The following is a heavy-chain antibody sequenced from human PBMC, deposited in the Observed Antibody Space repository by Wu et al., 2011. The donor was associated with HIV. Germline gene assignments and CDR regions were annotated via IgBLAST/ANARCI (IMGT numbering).Heavy chain of an antibody. CDR1: GYTFTGYY. CDR3: ARVEARDFWSGYYDY. J-gene: IGHJ4*02. Sequence: QVQLVQSGAEVKKPGASVKVSCKASGYTFTGYYMHWVLQAPGQGLEWMGWINPNSGGTNYAQKFQGRVTMTRDTSISTAYMELSSLRSDDTAVYYCARVEARDFWSGYYDYWGQGTLVTVSS. D-gene: IGHD3-3*01. CDR2: INPNSGGT. V-gene: IGHV1-2*02.